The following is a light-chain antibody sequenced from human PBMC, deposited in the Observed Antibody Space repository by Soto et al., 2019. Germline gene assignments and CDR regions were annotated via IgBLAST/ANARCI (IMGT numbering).Light chain of an antibody. V-gene: IGKV1-39*01. CDR3: QPSYSTPYT. CDR2: GAS. J-gene: IGKJ2*01. CDR1: QTFSNF. Sequence: DIQMTQSPSSLSASVGDRVTITCRASQTFSNFLNWYQQKPGKAPKLLVYGASSLQSGVPSRFSGSGSVTDFTLTITSLQPEDFATYYCQPSYSTPYTFGQGTKLQIK.